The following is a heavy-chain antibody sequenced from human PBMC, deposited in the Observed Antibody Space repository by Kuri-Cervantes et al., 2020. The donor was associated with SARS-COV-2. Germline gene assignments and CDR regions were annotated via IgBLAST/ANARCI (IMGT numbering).Heavy chain of an antibody. J-gene: IGHJ6*02. V-gene: IGHV1-69*13. D-gene: IGHD3-3*01. CDR1: RGTFSSYA. CDR2: IIPIFGTA. Sequence: SVKVSCKASRGTFSSYAITWVRQAPGQGLEWMGGIIPIFGTANYAQKFQGRVTITADESTSTAYMELSSLRSEDTAVYYCASLTQLLWSGPLPDYYGMDVWGQGTTVTVSS. CDR3: ASLTQLLWSGPLPDYYGMDV.